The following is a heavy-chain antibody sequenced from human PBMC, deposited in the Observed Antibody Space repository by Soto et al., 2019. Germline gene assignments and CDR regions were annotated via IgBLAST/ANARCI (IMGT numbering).Heavy chain of an antibody. Sequence: QVQLVESGGGLVKPGGSLRLSCAASGFTFSDYYMTWIRQAPGKGLEWVSYISSSGTGIYYPDSVKGRFTISRDNAKNSLYLQMSSLRAENTAVYYCARAYSDAFDIWGQGTMVTVSS. V-gene: IGHV3-11*01. D-gene: IGHD2-15*01. J-gene: IGHJ3*02. CDR2: ISSSGTGI. CDR3: ARAYSDAFDI. CDR1: GFTFSDYY.